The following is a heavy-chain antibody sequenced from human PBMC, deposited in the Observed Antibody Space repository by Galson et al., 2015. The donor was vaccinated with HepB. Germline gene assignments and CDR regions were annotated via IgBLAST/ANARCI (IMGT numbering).Heavy chain of an antibody. J-gene: IGHJ6*02. CDR3: ARDEGYCSTSSCKTRLGYNYAMDV. V-gene: IGHV3-72*01. CDR1: GFTFSDHY. CDR2: SRNKASSYTT. Sequence: SLRLSCAASGFTFSDHYMDWVRQAPGKGLEWVGRSRNKASSYTTEYVASVRGRFTISRDNAEDSLYLEMNSLRAEDTAVYYCARDEGYCSTSSCKTRLGYNYAMDVWGQGTTVTV. D-gene: IGHD2-2*01.